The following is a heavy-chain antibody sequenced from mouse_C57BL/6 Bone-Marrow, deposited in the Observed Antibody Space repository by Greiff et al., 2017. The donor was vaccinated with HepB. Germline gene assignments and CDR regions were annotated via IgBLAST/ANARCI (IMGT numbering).Heavy chain of an antibody. D-gene: IGHD1-1*01. CDR3: ARRGNHYYGSSYWYFDV. CDR1: GYTFTDHT. Sequence: VKLMESDAELVKPGASVKISCKVSGYTFTDHTIHWMKQRPEQGLEWIGYIYSRDGSTKYNEKFKGKATLTADKSSSTAYMQLNSLTSEDSAVYFCARRGNHYYGSSYWYFDVWGTGTTVTVSS. J-gene: IGHJ1*03. CDR2: IYSRDGST. V-gene: IGHV1-78*01.